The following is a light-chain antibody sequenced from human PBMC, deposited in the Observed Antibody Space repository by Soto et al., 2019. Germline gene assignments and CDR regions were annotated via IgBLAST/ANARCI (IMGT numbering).Light chain of an antibody. J-gene: IGLJ1*01. V-gene: IGLV2-14*01. CDR2: AVS. Sequence: QSALTQPASVSGSPGQSITISCTGTSSDVGGYDYVSWYQQHPGKAPKVMIYAVSYRPSGVSNRFSGSKSGNTASLSISGIQAEDEADYYCSSYTRTNTRVFGTGTKLTVL. CDR1: SSDVGGYDY. CDR3: SSYTRTNTRV.